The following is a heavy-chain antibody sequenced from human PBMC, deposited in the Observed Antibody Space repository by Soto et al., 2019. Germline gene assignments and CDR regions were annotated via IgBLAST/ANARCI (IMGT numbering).Heavy chain of an antibody. CDR2: ISYDGSKK. CDR1: GFTFSSYG. D-gene: IGHD3-22*01. Sequence: GGSLRLSCAASGFTFSSYGMHWVRQAPGKGLEWVAVISYDGSKKYYADSVKGRFTISRDNSKNTLYLEMNSLRAEDTAVYYCAKDMTPYYDSSAFDYWGQGTLVTVSS. CDR3: AKDMTPYYDSSAFDY. J-gene: IGHJ4*02. V-gene: IGHV3-30*18.